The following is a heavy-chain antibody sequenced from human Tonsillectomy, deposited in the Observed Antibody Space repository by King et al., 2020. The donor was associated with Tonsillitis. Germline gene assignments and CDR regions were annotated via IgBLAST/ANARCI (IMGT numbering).Heavy chain of an antibody. CDR1: GFTFSRSA. D-gene: IGHD6-13*01. CDR2: IVVGSGNT. CDR3: AAGGVIAAALDF. J-gene: IGHJ4*02. Sequence: QLVQSGPEVKKPGTSVKVSCKASGFTFSRSAIQWVRQARGQRLEWIGWIVVGSGNTNHAQKLQERVTITRDMSTSTAYMELSSLRSEDTAVYYCAAGGVIAAALDFWGQGTLVTISS. V-gene: IGHV1-58*02.